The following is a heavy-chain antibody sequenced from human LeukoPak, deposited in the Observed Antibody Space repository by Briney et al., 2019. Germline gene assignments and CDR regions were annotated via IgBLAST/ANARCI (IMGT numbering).Heavy chain of an antibody. CDR2: IYTDGSR. CDR1: GGSIGSRAYY. D-gene: IGHD6-19*01. CDR3: ASEGLALAGNFYY. V-gene: IGHV4-61*02. J-gene: IGHJ4*02. Sequence: SETLSLTCTVSGGSIGSRAYYWSWIRQPAGKGLEYIGRIYTDGSRNHNPSLKSRVSISMDTSNNQFSLRATSVTAADTGVYYCASEGLALAGNFYYWGQGALVTVSS.